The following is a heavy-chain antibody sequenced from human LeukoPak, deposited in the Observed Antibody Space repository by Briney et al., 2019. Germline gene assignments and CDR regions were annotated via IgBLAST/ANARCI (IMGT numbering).Heavy chain of an antibody. V-gene: IGHV3-30-3*01. D-gene: IGHD5-18*01. Sequence: PGRSLRLSCAASGFTFSSYAMHWVRQAPGKGLEWVAVISYDGSNKYYADSVKGRFTISRDNSKNTLYLQMNSLRAEDTAVYYCAREADTAIDYWGQGTLVTVSS. CDR1: GFTFSSYA. J-gene: IGHJ4*02. CDR2: ISYDGSNK. CDR3: AREADTAIDY.